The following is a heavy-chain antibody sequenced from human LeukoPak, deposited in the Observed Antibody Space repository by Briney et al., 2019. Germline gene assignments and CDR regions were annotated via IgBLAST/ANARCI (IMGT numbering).Heavy chain of an antibody. CDR1: GGSISSYY. Sequence: SETLSLTCTVPGGSISSYYWTWIRQPAGKGLEWIGRIHTSGSTNYNPSLKSRVTMSVDTSKNQFSLKLSSVTAADTAVYYCARDLTSVVVAATENWFDPWGQGTLVTVSS. CDR3: ARDLTSVVVAATENWFDP. CDR2: IHTSGST. J-gene: IGHJ5*02. D-gene: IGHD2-15*01. V-gene: IGHV4-4*07.